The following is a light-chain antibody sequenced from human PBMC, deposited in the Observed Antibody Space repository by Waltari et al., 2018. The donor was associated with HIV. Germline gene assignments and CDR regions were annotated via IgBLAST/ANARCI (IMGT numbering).Light chain of an antibody. CDR3: AAWDDTLNGWV. Sequence: QSVLTQPPSVSAAPRQRVSISCSGSSSNIGKNAVNWYQQIPGTAPRLLIDYDDLVPSGVSDRFSGSKSGTSASLAISGLQSEDEADYYCAAWDDTLNGWVFGGGTKLTVL. CDR1: SSNIGKNA. CDR2: YDD. J-gene: IGLJ3*02. V-gene: IGLV1-36*01.